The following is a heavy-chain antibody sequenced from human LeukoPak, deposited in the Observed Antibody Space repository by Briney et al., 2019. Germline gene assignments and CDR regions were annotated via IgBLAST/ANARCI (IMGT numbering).Heavy chain of an antibody. CDR1: GGSISSYY. V-gene: IGHV4-59*01. J-gene: IGHJ4*02. Sequence: SETLSLTCTASGGSISSYYWSWSRQPPGKGLEWIGYIYYTGSTKYNPSLKSRVTISVDTSKNQFSLKLSSVTAADTAVYYCARAGDTAMVDYWGQETLVTVSS. CDR2: IYYTGST. CDR3: ARAGDTAMVDY. D-gene: IGHD5-18*01.